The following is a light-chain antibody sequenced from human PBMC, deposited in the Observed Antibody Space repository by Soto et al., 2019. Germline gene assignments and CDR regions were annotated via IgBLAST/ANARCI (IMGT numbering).Light chain of an antibody. J-gene: IGLJ1*01. CDR3: QSYDSSHYV. V-gene: IGLV1-40*01. CDR1: SSNIGAGYD. CDR2: GNS. Sequence: SALTQPPSVSGAPGQRVTISCTGSSSNIGAGYDVHWYQQLPGTAPKLLIYGNSNRPSGVPDRFSGSKSGTSASLAITGLQAEDEADYCCQSYDSSHYVFGTGTKVTVL.